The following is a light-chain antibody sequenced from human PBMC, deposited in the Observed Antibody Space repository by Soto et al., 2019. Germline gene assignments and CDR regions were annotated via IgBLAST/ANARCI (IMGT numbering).Light chain of an antibody. CDR2: GAS. CDR1: QSVSSSY. J-gene: IGKJ1*01. CDR3: HKYNSAPWT. V-gene: IGKV3-20*01. Sequence: EIVLTQSPGTLSLSPGERATLSCRASQSVSSSYLAWYQQKPGQAPRLLIYGASTLQSGVPSRFSGSGSGTDFTLTISSLQPEDVATYYCHKYNSAPWTFGQGTKVEIK.